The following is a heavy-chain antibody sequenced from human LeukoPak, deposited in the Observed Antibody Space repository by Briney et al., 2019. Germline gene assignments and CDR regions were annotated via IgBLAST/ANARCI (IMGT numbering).Heavy chain of an antibody. Sequence: ASVKVSCKASGYTFSDYYIHWVRQAPGQGLEWMGRINPNSGGTNYAQKFQGRVTMTRDTSNSTAYMELSRLRSDDTALYYCARAGVWDYSDTSGYHNGAFDIWGQGTMVTVSS. CDR3: ARAGVWDYSDTSGYHNGAFDI. D-gene: IGHD3-22*01. CDR2: INPNSGGT. V-gene: IGHV1-2*06. J-gene: IGHJ3*02. CDR1: GYTFSDYY.